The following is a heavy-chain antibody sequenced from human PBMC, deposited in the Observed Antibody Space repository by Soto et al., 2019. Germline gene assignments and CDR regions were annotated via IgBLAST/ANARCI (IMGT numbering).Heavy chain of an antibody. J-gene: IGHJ3*02. Sequence: GASVKLSCKASGYTFTSYYMHWVRQAPGQGLEWMGIINPSGGSTSYAQKFQGRVTMTTDTSTSTAYMELRSLRSDDTAVYYCARDRLYLDIWGQGTMVTV. V-gene: IGHV1-46*01. D-gene: IGHD6-25*01. CDR1: GYTFTSYY. CDR3: ARDRLYLDI. CDR2: INPSGGST.